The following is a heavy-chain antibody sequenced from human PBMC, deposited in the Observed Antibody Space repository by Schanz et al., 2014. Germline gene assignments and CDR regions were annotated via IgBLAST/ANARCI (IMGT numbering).Heavy chain of an antibody. Sequence: EVQLVESGGGLVQPGGSLRLSCAASGFTFSSYSMNWVRQAPGKGLEWVSSISNGGGYIYYADSVKGRFTISRDNAKNSLYLEMTSLRGEDTAVYYCARENLNWEAFDIWGQGTVVTVSS. D-gene: IGHD7-27*01. CDR1: GFTFSSYS. V-gene: IGHV3-21*04. CDR2: ISNGGGYI. CDR3: ARENLNWEAFDI. J-gene: IGHJ3*02.